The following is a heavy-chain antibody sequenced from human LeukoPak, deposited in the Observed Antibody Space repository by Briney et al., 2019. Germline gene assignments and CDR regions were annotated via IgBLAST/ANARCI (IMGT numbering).Heavy chain of an antibody. V-gene: IGHV3-48*01. D-gene: IGHD4-17*01. CDR3: ARGSVNLDY. CDR1: EFTFSSYS. Sequence: GGSLRLSCAASEFTFSSYSMNWVRQAPGKGLEWVSYITNSGNSKSYADSAKGRFTISRDNTKNSLYLQMNGLRAEDTAVYYCARGSVNLDYWGQGTLVTVSS. CDR2: ITNSGNSK. J-gene: IGHJ4*02.